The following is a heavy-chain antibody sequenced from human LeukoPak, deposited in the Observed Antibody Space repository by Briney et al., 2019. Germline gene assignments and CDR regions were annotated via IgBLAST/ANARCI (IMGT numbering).Heavy chain of an antibody. CDR3: ASRGNWNFPEY. CDR2: INPSGGSA. J-gene: IGHJ4*02. V-gene: IGHV1-46*01. Sequence: ASVKVSCKASGYTFTSYYMHWVRQAPGQGLEWMGIINPSGGSASYAQKFQGRVTMTRDTSTSTVYMELSSLRSEDTAVYYCASRGNWNFPEYWGQGTLVTVSS. CDR1: GYTFTSYY. D-gene: IGHD1-7*01.